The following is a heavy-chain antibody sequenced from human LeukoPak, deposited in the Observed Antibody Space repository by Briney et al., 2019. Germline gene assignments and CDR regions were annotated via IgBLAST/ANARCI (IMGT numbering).Heavy chain of an antibody. Sequence: GGSLRLSCAVSGLTFNNYAMSWVRQAPGKGLEWVSGISGRGASKYYADSVKGRFTISRDNSKNTLYLQMNSLRAEDTAVYYCAKGHYTDVWGKGTTVTVSS. J-gene: IGHJ6*03. CDR1: GLTFNNYA. CDR2: ISGRGASK. CDR3: AKGHYTDV. V-gene: IGHV3-23*01.